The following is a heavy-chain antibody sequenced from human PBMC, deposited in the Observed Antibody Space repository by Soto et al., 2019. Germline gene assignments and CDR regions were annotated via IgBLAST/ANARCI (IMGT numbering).Heavy chain of an antibody. Sequence: ASVKVSGKASGCTFTGYYMHWVRQAPGQGLEWMGWINPNSGGTNYAQKFQGRVTMTRDTSISTAYMELSRLRSDDTAVYYCARGIVVVTATQGGYYYYGMDVWGQGTTVTVSS. V-gene: IGHV1-2*02. CDR2: INPNSGGT. J-gene: IGHJ6*02. CDR1: GCTFTGYY. D-gene: IGHD2-21*02. CDR3: ARGIVVVTATQGGYYYYGMDV.